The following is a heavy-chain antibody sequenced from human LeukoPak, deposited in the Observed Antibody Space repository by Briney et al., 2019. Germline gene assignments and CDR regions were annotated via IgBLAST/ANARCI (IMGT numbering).Heavy chain of an antibody. V-gene: IGHV3-20*04. D-gene: IGHD3-22*01. CDR2: INWNGGST. CDR3: ARDMYYYDSSGYIDY. J-gene: IGHJ4*02. Sequence: GGSLRLSCAASGFTVTSNYMSWVRQAPGKGLEWVFGINWNGGSTGYADSVKGRFTISRDNAKNSLYLQMNSLRAEDTALYYRARDMYYYDSSGYIDYWGQGTMVTVSS. CDR1: GFTVTSNY.